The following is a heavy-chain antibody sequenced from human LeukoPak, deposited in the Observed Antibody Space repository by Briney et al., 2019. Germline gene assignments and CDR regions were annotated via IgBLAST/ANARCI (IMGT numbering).Heavy chain of an antibody. CDR3: ARDYYYYDSSAHYYYGMDV. CDR2: ISAYNGNT. D-gene: IGHD3-22*01. J-gene: IGHJ6*02. Sequence: ASVKVSCKASGYTFTSYGISWVRQAPGQGLEWMGWISAYNGNTNYAQKLQGRVTMTTDTSTSTACMELRSLRSDDTAVYYCARDYYYYDSSAHYYYGMDVWGQGTTVTVSS. CDR1: GYTFTSYG. V-gene: IGHV1-18*01.